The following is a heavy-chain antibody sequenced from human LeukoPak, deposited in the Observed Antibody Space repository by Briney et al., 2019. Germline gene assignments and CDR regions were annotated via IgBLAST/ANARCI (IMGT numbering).Heavy chain of an antibody. D-gene: IGHD3-16*02. CDR2: ISGSGGST. Sequence: PGGSLRLSCAASGFTFSTYAMTWVRWVRQTPGKGLEWVSGISGSGGSTYYADSVKGRFTISRDNSKNTLYLQMNSLRAEDTAVYYCAKDLSVAYWGQGTLVTVSS. CDR1: GFTFSTYA. CDR3: AKDLSVAY. J-gene: IGHJ4*02. V-gene: IGHV3-23*01.